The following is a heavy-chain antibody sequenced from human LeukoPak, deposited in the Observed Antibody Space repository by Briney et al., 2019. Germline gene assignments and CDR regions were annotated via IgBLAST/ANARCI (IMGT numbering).Heavy chain of an antibody. Sequence: GGSLRLSCVPSGLTFSHYTMNWVRQPPGRGLEWVSSVNSVDLSTSYADSVRGRSTISRDKSKGTLYLQMNSLREEDTAVYYCARYWGVQLWPHWYFDLWGRGSLVTVSS. V-gene: IGHV3-23*03. J-gene: IGHJ2*01. CDR1: GLTFSHYT. D-gene: IGHD2-21*01. CDR2: VNSVDLST. CDR3: ARYWGVQLWPHWYFDL.